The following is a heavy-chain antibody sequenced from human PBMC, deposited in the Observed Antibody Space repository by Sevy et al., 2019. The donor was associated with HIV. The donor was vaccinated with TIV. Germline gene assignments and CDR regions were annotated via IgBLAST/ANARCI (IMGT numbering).Heavy chain of an antibody. D-gene: IGHD5-18*01. J-gene: IGHJ4*02. CDR2: INPNSGGT. V-gene: IGHV1-2*04. Sequence: ASVKVSCKASGYTFTGYYMHWVRQAPGQGLEWMGWINPNSGGTNYAQKFQGWVTMTRDTSIGKAYMELSRLRSDDTAVYYCARDGGDTSMTNFDYWGQGTLVTVSS. CDR1: GYTFTGYY. CDR3: ARDGGDTSMTNFDY.